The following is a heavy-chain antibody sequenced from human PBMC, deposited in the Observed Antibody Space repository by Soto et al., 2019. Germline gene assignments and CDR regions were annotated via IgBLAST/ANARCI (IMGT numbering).Heavy chain of an antibody. J-gene: IGHJ4*02. CDR2: ISGSGDST. V-gene: IGHV3-23*01. Sequence: GGSLRLSCAASGFTFSSYAMRWVRQAPGKGLEWVSVISGSGDSTYYADSVKGRFTISRDNSKNTLYLQMNSLRAEDTAVYYCAKRATGTYFDYWGQGTLVTVSS. CDR3: AKRATGTYFDY. CDR1: GFTFSSYA. D-gene: IGHD1-1*01.